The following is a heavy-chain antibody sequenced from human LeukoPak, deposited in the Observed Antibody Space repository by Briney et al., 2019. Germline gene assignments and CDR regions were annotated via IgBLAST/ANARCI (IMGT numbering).Heavy chain of an antibody. CDR2: IWYDGSNK. J-gene: IGHJ4*02. CDR1: GFTFSSYG. D-gene: IGHD6-19*01. V-gene: IGHV3-33*06. Sequence: PGRSLRLSCAASGFTFSSYGMHWVRQAPGKGLEWVAVIWYDGSNKYYADSVKGRFTISRDSSKNTLYLQMNSLRAEDTAVYYCAKGGQWLADYYFDYWGQGTLVTVSS. CDR3: AKGGQWLADYYFDY.